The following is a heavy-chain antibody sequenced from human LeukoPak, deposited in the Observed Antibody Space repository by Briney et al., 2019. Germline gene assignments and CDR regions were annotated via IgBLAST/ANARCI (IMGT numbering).Heavy chain of an antibody. Sequence: SETLSLTCTVSGGSISSGSYYWSWIRQPAGKGLEWIGRIYTSGSTNYNPSLKSRVTISVDTSKNQFSLKLSSVTAADTAVYYGAREDYYDSSGYYWYFDLWGRGTLVTFSS. V-gene: IGHV4-61*02. J-gene: IGHJ2*01. D-gene: IGHD3-22*01. CDR1: GGSISSGSYY. CDR2: IYTSGST. CDR3: AREDYYDSSGYYWYFDL.